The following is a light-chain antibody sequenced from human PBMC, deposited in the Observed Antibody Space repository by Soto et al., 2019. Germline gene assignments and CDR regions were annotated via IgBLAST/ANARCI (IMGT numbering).Light chain of an antibody. Sequence: QSALTKPPSASGSPGQSVTISCTGTSSDVGGYNDVSWYQQHPGKAPKLMSFEVSKRPSGVPDRFSGYKSGNTASLTVSGLQAEDEADYYCSSYAGSNNYVFGTGTKVTVL. CDR2: EVS. J-gene: IGLJ1*01. CDR1: SSDVGGYND. CDR3: SSYAGSNNYV. V-gene: IGLV2-8*01.